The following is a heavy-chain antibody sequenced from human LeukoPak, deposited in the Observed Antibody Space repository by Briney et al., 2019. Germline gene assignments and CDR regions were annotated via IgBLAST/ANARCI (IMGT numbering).Heavy chain of an antibody. CDR3: ARDIAAGTNYYYGMDV. CDR1: GYTFTGYY. CDR2: INPNSGGT. Sequence: ASVKVSCKASGYTFTGYYMHWVRQAPGQGLEWMGWINPNSGGTTYAQKFQGRVTMTRDTSISTAYMELSRLRSDDTAVYYCARDIAAGTNYYYGMDVWGQGTTVTVSS. V-gene: IGHV1-2*02. D-gene: IGHD6-19*01. J-gene: IGHJ6*02.